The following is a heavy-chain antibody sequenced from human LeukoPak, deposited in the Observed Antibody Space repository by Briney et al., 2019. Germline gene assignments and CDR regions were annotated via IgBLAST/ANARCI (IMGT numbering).Heavy chain of an antibody. CDR3: TRTINSWFDP. CDR1: GYTFINHY. J-gene: IGHJ5*02. D-gene: IGHD3-9*01. V-gene: IGHV1-46*01. Sequence: VASVKVSCKPSGYTFINHYIHWVRQAPGQGLEWMGVIRPTDGSTSYAQNFQGRLSMTSDTSTSTAYMELSSLRSEDTAIYYCTRTINSWFDPWGQGTPVSVSS. CDR2: IRPTDGST.